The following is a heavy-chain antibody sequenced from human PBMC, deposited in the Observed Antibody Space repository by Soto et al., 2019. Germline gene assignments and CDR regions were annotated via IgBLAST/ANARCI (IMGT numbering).Heavy chain of an antibody. D-gene: IGHD3-10*01. CDR1: GYTFTSYG. CDR3: ARDPYYGSGRFSWFDP. V-gene: IGHV1-18*01. J-gene: IGHJ5*02. CDR2: IGAYNGNT. Sequence: GASVKVSCKASGYTFTSYGISWVRQAPGQGLEWMGWIGAYNGNTNYAQKLQGRVTMTTDTSTSTAYMELRSLRSDDTAVYYCARDPYYGSGRFSWFDPWGQGTLVTVSS.